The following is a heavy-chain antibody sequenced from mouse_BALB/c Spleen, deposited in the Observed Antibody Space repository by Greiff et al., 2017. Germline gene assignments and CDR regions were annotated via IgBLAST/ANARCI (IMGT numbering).Heavy chain of an antibody. CDR3: ARWLLRDYYAMDY. CDR2: ISSGSSTI. CDR1: GFTFSSFG. V-gene: IGHV5-17*02. J-gene: IGHJ4*01. Sequence: EVQRVESGGGLVQPGGSRKLSCAASGFTFSSFGMHWVRQAPEKGLEWVAYISSGSSTIYYADTVKGRFTISRDNPKNTLFLQMTSLRSEDTAMYYCARWLLRDYYAMDYWGQGTSVTVSS. D-gene: IGHD2-3*01.